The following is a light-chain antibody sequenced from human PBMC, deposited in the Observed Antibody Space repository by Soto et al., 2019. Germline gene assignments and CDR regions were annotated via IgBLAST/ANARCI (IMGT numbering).Light chain of an antibody. V-gene: IGLV2-14*01. CDR1: SSDVGGYNY. Sequence: QSALTQPASVSGSPGQSITISCTGTSSDVGGYNYVSWYQQHTGKAPKLMIYEVSNRPSGVSNRFSGSKSGNTASLPISWLQAEDDADYYCSSYTSSSTLYVFGTGTKVTVL. CDR2: EVS. J-gene: IGLJ1*01. CDR3: SSYTSSSTLYV.